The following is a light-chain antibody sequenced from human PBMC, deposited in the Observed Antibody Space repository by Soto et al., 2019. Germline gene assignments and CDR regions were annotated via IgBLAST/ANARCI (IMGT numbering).Light chain of an antibody. CDR2: DAS. V-gene: IGKV3-11*01. Sequence: EIVLTQSPSTLSLSPGERATLSCRASLNVNSYLAWYQQKPGQAPRLLIYDASNRAAGIPARFSGSGSGTDFTLTISSLEPEDFAIYYCQQRQCWPPITFGQGTRLEI. CDR3: QQRQCWPPIT. CDR1: LNVNSY. J-gene: IGKJ5*01.